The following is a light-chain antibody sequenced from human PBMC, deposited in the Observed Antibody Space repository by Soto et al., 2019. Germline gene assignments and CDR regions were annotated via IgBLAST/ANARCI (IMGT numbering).Light chain of an antibody. J-gene: IGLJ2*01. V-gene: IGLV3-21*02. Sequence: SYGLTQPPSLSVAPGQTATLTCGGHNLGTKSVHWYQQRPGQAPVLVVYDDRDRPSGIPERISGSNLGTTATLTISRVEAGDEADYYCQLWDTSRDHPVFGGGTKLTVL. CDR3: QLWDTSRDHPV. CDR1: NLGTKS. CDR2: DDR.